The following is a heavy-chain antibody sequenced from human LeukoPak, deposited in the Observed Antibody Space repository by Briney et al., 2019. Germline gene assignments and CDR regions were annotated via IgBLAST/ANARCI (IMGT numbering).Heavy chain of an antibody. J-gene: IGHJ4*02. D-gene: IGHD2-8*01. CDR1: GTSISSSIYY. Sequence: SETLSLTCTVSGTSISSSIYYWGWIRQPPGTGLEWIGSVYDSGSTYYNPSLKSRLTISADTSKNQFSLKLSSVTAADTAVYYCARQVRYCRNGVCLKHFGYWRQGTLVTVSS. CDR2: VYDSGST. V-gene: IGHV4-39*01. CDR3: ARQVRYCRNGVCLKHFGY.